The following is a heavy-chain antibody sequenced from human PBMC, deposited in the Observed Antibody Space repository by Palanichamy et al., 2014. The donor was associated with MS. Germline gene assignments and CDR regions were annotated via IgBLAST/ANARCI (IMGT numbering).Heavy chain of an antibody. CDR3: AVLRFLEWLLMGAY. J-gene: IGHJ4*02. D-gene: IGHD3-3*01. V-gene: IGHV1-69*06. CDR1: GGTFSSYV. Sequence: QVQLVQSGAEVKKPGSSVKVSCKASGGTFSSYVISWMRQAPGQGLEWMGGIIPIFGTANYAQKFQGRVTITADKSTSTAYMELSSLRSEDTAVYYCAVLRFLEWLLMGAYWGQGTLVTVSS. CDR2: IIPIFGTA.